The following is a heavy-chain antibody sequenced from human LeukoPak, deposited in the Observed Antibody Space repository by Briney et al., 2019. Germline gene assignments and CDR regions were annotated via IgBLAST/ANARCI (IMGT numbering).Heavy chain of an antibody. CDR3: ARGEKDWEYYFDY. V-gene: IGHV4-59*01. CDR1: GGSISSYY. CDR2: IYYSGST. J-gene: IGHJ4*02. D-gene: IGHD3/OR15-3a*01. Sequence: SETLSLTCTVSGGSISSYYWSWIGQPPGKGLEWIGYIYYSGSTNYSPSLKSRVTISVDTSKNQFSLKLSSVTAADTAVSYCARGEKDWEYYFDYWGQGTLVTVSS.